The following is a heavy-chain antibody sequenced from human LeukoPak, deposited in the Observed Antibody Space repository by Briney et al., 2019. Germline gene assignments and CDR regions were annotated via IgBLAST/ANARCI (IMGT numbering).Heavy chain of an antibody. D-gene: IGHD3-3*01. Sequence: GGSLRLSCVVSGFTLSSRWMMWVRQAPGKGLEWMTNINRDGSEKNYVDSMKGRFTITRDNAENSLYLQMNSLKVEDTAIYYCATYDSWSGYNIAYWGQGTLVTVSS. CDR2: INRDGSEK. CDR3: ATYDSWSGYNIAY. V-gene: IGHV3-7*03. J-gene: IGHJ4*02. CDR1: GFTLSSRW.